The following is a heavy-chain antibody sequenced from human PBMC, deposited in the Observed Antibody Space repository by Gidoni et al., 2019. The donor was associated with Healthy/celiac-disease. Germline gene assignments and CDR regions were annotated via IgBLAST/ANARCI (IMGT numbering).Heavy chain of an antibody. CDR3: AKDIGEVAATDYYYYYGMDV. Sequence: EVQLVESGGGLVQPGRSLRLSCAASGFTFDDYAMHWVRQAPGKGLEWVSGISWNSGSIGYADSVKGRFTISRDNAKNSLYLQMNSLRAEDTALYYCAKDIGEVAATDYYYYYGMDVWGHGTTVTVSS. CDR1: GFTFDDYA. J-gene: IGHJ6*02. V-gene: IGHV3-9*01. D-gene: IGHD2-15*01. CDR2: ISWNSGSI.